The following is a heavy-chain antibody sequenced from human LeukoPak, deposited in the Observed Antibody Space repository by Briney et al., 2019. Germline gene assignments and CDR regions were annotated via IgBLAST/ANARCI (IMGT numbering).Heavy chain of an antibody. D-gene: IGHD4-17*01. CDR3: ARTVTYWYFDL. J-gene: IGHJ2*01. Sequence: SETLSLTCTVSGGSISSSSYYWGWIRQPPGKGLEWIGSIYYSGSTYYNPSLKSRVTISVDTSKNQFSPKLSSVTAADTAVYYCARTVTYWYFDLWGRGTLVTVSS. CDR1: GGSISSSSYY. V-gene: IGHV4-39*01. CDR2: IYYSGST.